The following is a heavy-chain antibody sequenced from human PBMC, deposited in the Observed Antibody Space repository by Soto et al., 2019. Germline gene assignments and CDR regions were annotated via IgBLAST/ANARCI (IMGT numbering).Heavy chain of an antibody. Sequence: QVQLVQSGAEVKKPGASVKVSCKASGYTFTSYAMHWVRQAPGQRLEWMGWINAGNGNTKYSQKFQGRVTITRDTSASTAYMELSSLRSEDTAEYYCAREYRGRDPDYWGQGTLVTVSS. CDR2: INAGNGNT. J-gene: IGHJ4*02. V-gene: IGHV1-3*01. D-gene: IGHD1-26*01. CDR1: GYTFTSYA. CDR3: AREYRGRDPDY.